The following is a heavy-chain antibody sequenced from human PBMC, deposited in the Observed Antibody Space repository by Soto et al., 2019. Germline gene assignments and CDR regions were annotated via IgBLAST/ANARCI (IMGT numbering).Heavy chain of an antibody. Sequence: QVQLVQSGPEVKKPGASVKVSCEASGYTFTTSGISWVRQAPGQGLEWMGWISTYNGDTNSAQKFQGRVTMTADTSTGTAYIEFMSLKSDDTAVYYCARQGSWPYYYYGLDVWGQGTTVTVSS. CDR1: GYTFTTSG. CDR2: ISTYNGDT. V-gene: IGHV1-18*01. D-gene: IGHD1-26*01. CDR3: ARQGSWPYYYYGLDV. J-gene: IGHJ6*02.